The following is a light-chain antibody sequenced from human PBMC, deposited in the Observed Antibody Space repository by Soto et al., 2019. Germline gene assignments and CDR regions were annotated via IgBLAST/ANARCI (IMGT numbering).Light chain of an antibody. CDR3: QQYYSPWT. CDR1: QSVLYSSNNKNY. CDR2: WAS. Sequence: DIVMTQSPDSLAVSLGERATINCKSSQSVLYSSNNKNYLAWYQQKPGQPPKLLIYWASTRESGVPDRFSSSGSGTDFTLTISSLQAEDVAVYYCQQYYSPWTFGQGTKVEIK. J-gene: IGKJ1*01. V-gene: IGKV4-1*01.